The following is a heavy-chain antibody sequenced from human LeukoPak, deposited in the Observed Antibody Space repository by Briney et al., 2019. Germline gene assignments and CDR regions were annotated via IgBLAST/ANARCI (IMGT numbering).Heavy chain of an antibody. J-gene: IGHJ4*02. CDR3: AREQPAGSTDY. V-gene: IGHV3-64*01. D-gene: IGHD2-2*01. Sequence: GSLRLSCAASGFVFNTYSMHWVRQAPGKGLECVSAIIGDGGSTYYANSVKGRFTISRDNSKSTLYLQMGSLRPDDTALYYCAREQPAGSTDYWGQGTLVTVSS. CDR2: IIGDGGST. CDR1: GFVFNTYS.